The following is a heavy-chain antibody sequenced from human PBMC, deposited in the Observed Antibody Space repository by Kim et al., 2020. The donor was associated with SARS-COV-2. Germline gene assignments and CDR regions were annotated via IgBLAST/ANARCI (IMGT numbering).Heavy chain of an antibody. Sequence: ASVKVSCKASGYTFTSYDINWVRQATGQGLEWMGWMNPNSGNTGYAQKFQGRVTMTRNTSISTAYMELSSLRSEDTAVYYCARNPRIAARPVWARGWWFDPWGQGTLVTVSS. CDR1: GYTFTSYD. D-gene: IGHD6-6*01. J-gene: IGHJ5*02. V-gene: IGHV1-8*01. CDR2: MNPNSGNT. CDR3: ARNPRIAARPVWARGWWFDP.